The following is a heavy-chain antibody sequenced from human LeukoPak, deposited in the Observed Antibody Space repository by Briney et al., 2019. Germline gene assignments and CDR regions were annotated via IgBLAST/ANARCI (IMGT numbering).Heavy chain of an antibody. CDR2: IGCRGCGT. CDR1: GFIFSHYA. V-gene: IGHV3-23*01. D-gene: IGHD3-9*01. CDR3: AKWGDYDILAGYYDSDY. J-gene: IGHJ4*01. Sequence: GGSLRLSCAASGFIFSHYAMSWVRQAPGRGLEGVSAIGCRGCGTYYADSVKRRFTVSRDDPKNTLYLQMNTLRVEDTAVYYCAKWGDYDILAGYYDSDYWGHGTLVTVSS.